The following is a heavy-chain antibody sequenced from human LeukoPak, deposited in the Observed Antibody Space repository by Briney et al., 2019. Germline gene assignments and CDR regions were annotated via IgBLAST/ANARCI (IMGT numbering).Heavy chain of an antibody. CDR1: GGSISSYY. J-gene: IGHJ4*02. CDR3: ARPTYGEALLDY. D-gene: IGHD4-17*01. V-gene: IGHV4-59*08. CDR2: IYYSGST. Sequence: SETLSLTCTVSGGSISSYYWSWIRQPPGKGLEWIGYIYYSGSTNYNPSLKSRVTISVDTSKNQFSLKLSSVTAADTAVYYCARPTYGEALLDYWGQGTLVTVSS.